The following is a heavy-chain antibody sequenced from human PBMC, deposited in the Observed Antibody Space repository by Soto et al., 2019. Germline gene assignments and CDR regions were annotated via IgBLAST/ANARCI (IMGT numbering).Heavy chain of an antibody. J-gene: IGHJ3*02. CDR3: ARETHRSGRAGCFNI. V-gene: IGHV3-30*03. CDR1: GFALSNAV. D-gene: IGHD1-26*01. CDR2: ISHDGKTK. Sequence: QVQLVESGGGVVQPGKSLRISCAASGFALSNAVRHWVRQTPGNGLEWVAVISHDGKTKIYGNSVKGRSTISKDDSENLVSLEVDSLRTEDSAIYYCARETHRSGRAGCFNIWGRGTLVTVSS.